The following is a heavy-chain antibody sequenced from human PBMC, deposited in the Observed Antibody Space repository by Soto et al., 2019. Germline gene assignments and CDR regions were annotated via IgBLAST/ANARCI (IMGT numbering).Heavy chain of an antibody. V-gene: IGHV3-21*01. Sequence: EVQLVESGGGLVEPGGSLRLSCAASGFTFSSYSMNWVRQAPGKGLEWVSSISSSSSYIYYADSVKGRFTISRDNAKNSLYLQMNSLRAEDTAVYYCAREASLNYDFWSGYPFDYWGQGTLVTVSS. D-gene: IGHD3-3*01. J-gene: IGHJ4*02. CDR1: GFTFSSYS. CDR3: AREASLNYDFWSGYPFDY. CDR2: ISSSSSYI.